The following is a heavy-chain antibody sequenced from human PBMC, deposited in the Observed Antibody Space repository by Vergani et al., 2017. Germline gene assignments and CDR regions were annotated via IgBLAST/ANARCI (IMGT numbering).Heavy chain of an antibody. J-gene: IGHJ4*02. CDR1: GGSISSGSYY. CDR2: FYTGGGT. V-gene: IGHV4-61*02. D-gene: IGHD6-6*01. Sequence: QVQLQESGPGLVRPSQTLSLTCTVSGGSISSGSYYWSWFRQPAGKGLEWIGRFYTGGGTNYNPSLQSRVTMSVDTSKNQFSLKLSSVTAADTAVYYCAREYSSSVGFLAYWGQGTLVTVSS. CDR3: AREYSSSVGFLAY.